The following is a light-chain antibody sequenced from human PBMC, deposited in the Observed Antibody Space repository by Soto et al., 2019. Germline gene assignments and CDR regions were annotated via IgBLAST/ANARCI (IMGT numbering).Light chain of an antibody. CDR3: QQRSNWPGT. J-gene: IGKJ1*01. V-gene: IGKV3-11*01. CDR2: DAS. Sequence: EIVMTQSPATLSVSPGERVSLSCRASQSIYEKLAWYQQKPGQTPRLLIYDASNKATGIPARFSGSGSGTDLTITISSLDPQDFEVYYCQQRSNWPGTFGQGTKVDIK. CDR1: QSIYEK.